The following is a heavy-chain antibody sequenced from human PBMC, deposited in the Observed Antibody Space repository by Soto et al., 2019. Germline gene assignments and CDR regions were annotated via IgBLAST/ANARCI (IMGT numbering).Heavy chain of an antibody. CDR1: GGTFTSNY. CDR3: ARDLAKGGGSAGFDY. V-gene: IGHV1-2*02. D-gene: IGHD1-26*01. Sequence: SVKVSFRASGGTFTSNYIHWVRQAPGQGFEWMGWINPKSGGTKYPQKFQGRVTMTRDTSLSTVYMTLTRLTSDDTAVYYCARDLAKGGGSAGFDYWGQGTLVTVSS. J-gene: IGHJ4*02. CDR2: INPKSGGT.